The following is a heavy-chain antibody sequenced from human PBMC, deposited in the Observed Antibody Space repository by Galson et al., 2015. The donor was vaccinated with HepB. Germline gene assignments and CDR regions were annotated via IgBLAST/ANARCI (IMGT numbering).Heavy chain of an antibody. CDR1: GGTFSSYA. D-gene: IGHD6-19*01. CDR3: ARVRVAVAGTWSDDAFDI. V-gene: IGHV1-69*13. CDR2: IIPIFGTA. J-gene: IGHJ3*02. Sequence: SVKVSCKASGGTFSSYAISWVRQAPGQGLGWMGGIIPIFGTANYAQKFQGRVTITADESTSTAYMGLSSLRSEDTAVYYCARVRVAVAGTWSDDAFDIWGQGTMVTVSS.